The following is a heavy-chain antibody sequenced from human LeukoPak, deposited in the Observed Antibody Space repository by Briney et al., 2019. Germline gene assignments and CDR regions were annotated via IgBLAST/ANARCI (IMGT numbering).Heavy chain of an antibody. D-gene: IGHD2-2*01. CDR2: IYYSGST. V-gene: IGHV4-59*01. Sequence: SETLSLACTVSGGSISSYYWSWIRQSPGKGLEWIGHIYYSGSTKYNPSLKSRVTISADTSKNQFSLKLNSVTAADTAVYYCARGAENQLLTWFDPWGQGTLVTVSS. CDR1: GGSISSYY. CDR3: ARGAENQLLTWFDP. J-gene: IGHJ5*02.